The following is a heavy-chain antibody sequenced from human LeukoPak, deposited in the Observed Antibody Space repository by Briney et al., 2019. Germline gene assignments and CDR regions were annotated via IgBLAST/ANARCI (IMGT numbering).Heavy chain of an antibody. D-gene: IGHD2-15*01. CDR1: GGSFSSYY. CDR2: IYYSGST. J-gene: IGHJ5*02. CDR3: ARLEGYCSGGSCYSLSWFDP. V-gene: IGHV4-39*01. Sequence: SETLSLTCAVYGGSFSSYYWGWIRQPPGKGLEWIGSIYYSGSTYYNPSLKSRVTISVDTSKNQFSLKLSSVTAADTAVYYCARLEGYCSGGSCYSLSWFDPWGQGTLVTVSS.